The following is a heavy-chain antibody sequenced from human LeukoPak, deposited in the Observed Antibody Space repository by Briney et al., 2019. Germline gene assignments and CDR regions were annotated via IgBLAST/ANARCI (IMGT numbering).Heavy chain of an antibody. J-gene: IGHJ6*02. CDR2: IIPILGIA. CDR3: ARDPPITIFGVVTTYGMDV. CDR1: GGTFISYA. D-gene: IGHD3-3*01. Sequence: ASVTVSCKASGGTFISYAISWVRQAPGQGREWMGRIIPILGIANSAQKFQGRVTITADKSTSTAYMELSSLRSEDTAVYYCARDPPITIFGVVTTYGMDVWGQGTTVTVSS. V-gene: IGHV1-69*04.